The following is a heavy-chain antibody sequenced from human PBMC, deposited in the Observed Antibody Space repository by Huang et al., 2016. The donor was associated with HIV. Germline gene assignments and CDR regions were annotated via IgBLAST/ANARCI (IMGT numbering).Heavy chain of an antibody. CDR1: GGSISTHY. D-gene: IGHD3-3*01. J-gene: IGHJ4*02. V-gene: IGHV4-59*11. Sequence: QVQLQESGPGLVKPSETLSLTCTVSGGSISTHYWSWIRQPPGKGLEWIGSIDYSGSTNDSHSLKSRVTILLETSKNQFSLRVNSVTAADTAMYYCARDHHDFWRGYRRMYFFDHWGQGTLVTVSS. CDR3: ARDHHDFWRGYRRMYFFDH. CDR2: IDYSGST.